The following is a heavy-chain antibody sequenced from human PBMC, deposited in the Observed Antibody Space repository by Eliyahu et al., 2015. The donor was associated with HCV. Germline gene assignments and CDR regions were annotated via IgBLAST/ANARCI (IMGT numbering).Heavy chain of an antibody. D-gene: IGHD6-25*01. CDR1: GFTFSSHA. CDR2: ISGVGGST. Sequence: EVQLLESGGGLVQPGGSLRLSCAASGFTFSSHAMGWVRQAPGKGLGWVSAISGVGGSTYYADSVKGRFTISRDNSKNTLYLQMNSLRADDTAVYYCAKDWGGYSEPFDSWGQGTLVTVSS. J-gene: IGHJ4*02. V-gene: IGHV3-23*01. CDR3: AKDWGGYSEPFDS.